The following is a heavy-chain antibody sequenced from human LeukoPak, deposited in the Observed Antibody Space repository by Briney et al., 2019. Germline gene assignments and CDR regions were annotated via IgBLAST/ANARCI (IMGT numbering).Heavy chain of an antibody. D-gene: IGHD4-23*01. J-gene: IGHJ4*02. CDR1: GFIFDDYS. Sequence: GGSLRLSCAASGFIFDDYSMHWVRQAPGKGLEWVAVVSWDGATTNYADSVKGRFTVSRVNSKNSLFLQMSSLRPEDTALYYCAKEGSDPGGQTLDSWGQGTLVTVSS. V-gene: IGHV3-43D*03. CDR2: VSWDGATT. CDR3: AKEGSDPGGQTLDS.